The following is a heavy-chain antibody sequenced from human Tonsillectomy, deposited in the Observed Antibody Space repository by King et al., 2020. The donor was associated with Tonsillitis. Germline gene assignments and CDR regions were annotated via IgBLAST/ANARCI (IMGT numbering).Heavy chain of an antibody. CDR1: GGSISSSSYY. CDR2: IYYSGST. V-gene: IGHV4-39*01. CDR3: ARLRYSYGYSLYYFDY. J-gene: IGHJ4*02. D-gene: IGHD5-18*01. Sequence: QLQESGPGLVKPSETLSLTCTVSGGSISSSSYYWGWIRHPPGKGLEWIGSIYYSGSTYYNPSLKSRVTIPLDPSKNQLSLKLRSVTAAETAVYYCARLRYSYGYSLYYFDYWGQGTLVTVSS.